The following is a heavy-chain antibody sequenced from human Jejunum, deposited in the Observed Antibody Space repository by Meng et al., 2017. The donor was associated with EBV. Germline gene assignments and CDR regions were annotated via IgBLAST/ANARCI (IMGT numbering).Heavy chain of an antibody. CDR1: GFTFNNAW. V-gene: IGHV3-15*01. Sequence: EVQLVESXXGXVXXGGXLRLSWAASGFTFNNAWMSWVRQAPGKGLEWVGRIKSKTDGGAIDYAAPVKGRFTISRDDSENSLYLQMNSLKTEDTAVYYCTTDRREEPRQFDNWGQGTLVTVSS. J-gene: IGHJ4*02. CDR2: IKSKTDGGAI. CDR3: TTDRREEPRQFDN. D-gene: IGHD1-14*01.